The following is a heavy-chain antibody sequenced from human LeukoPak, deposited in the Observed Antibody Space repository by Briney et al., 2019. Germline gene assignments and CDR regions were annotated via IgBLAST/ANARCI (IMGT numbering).Heavy chain of an antibody. D-gene: IGHD2-2*02. V-gene: IGHV4-39*01. CDR1: GGSISSSSYH. J-gene: IGHJ2*01. CDR3: ARPGPLSVVVPAAIGYFDL. CDR2: IYYSGST. Sequence: SETLSLTCTVSGGSISSSSYHWGWIRQPPGKGLEWIGSIYYSGSTYYNPSLKSRVTISVDTSKNQFSLKLSSVTAADTAVYYCARPGPLSVVVPAAIGYFDLWGRGTLVTVSS.